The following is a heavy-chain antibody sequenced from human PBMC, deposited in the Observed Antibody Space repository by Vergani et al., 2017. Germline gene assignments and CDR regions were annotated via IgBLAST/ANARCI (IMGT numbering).Heavy chain of an antibody. V-gene: IGHV3-30*18. CDR2: ISYDGTQK. J-gene: IGHJ4*02. D-gene: IGHD2-21*02. Sequence: QVHLVESGGGVVQPGRSLRLSCVVSGFTSSYYGMHWVRQAPGKGLEWVAVISYDGTQKYYADSVKGRFTISRDNSKDILYQQMDSLRSEDTALYYCAKYLRDSTDGLPDSWGPGTLVIVSS. CDR3: AKYLRDSTDGLPDS. CDR1: GFTSSYYG.